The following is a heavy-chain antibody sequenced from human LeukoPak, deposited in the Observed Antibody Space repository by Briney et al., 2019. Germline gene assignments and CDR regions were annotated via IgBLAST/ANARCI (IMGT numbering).Heavy chain of an antibody. J-gene: IGHJ3*01. V-gene: IGHV3-30*01. Sequence: GGALRLSCTASGVTISGDVMHCGRQALGKRLQRVADISVDGTNKTYADSVKGPFNISRDNSKNTLFLQMNSLTTDDTALFYCARETHDALDLWGPGTLVTVSS. CDR1: GVTISGDV. CDR3: ARETHDALDL. CDR2: ISVDGTNK.